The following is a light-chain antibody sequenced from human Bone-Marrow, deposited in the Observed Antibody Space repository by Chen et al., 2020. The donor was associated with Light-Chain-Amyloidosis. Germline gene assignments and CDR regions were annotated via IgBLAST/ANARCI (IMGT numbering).Light chain of an antibody. V-gene: IGLV2-14*01. J-gene: IGLJ1*01. CDR3: SSFTSSGAYV. Sequence: QSALTQPASVSGSPGQSITISCTGTSGDVGTYNYVSWAQQHPGKAPKVMIYAVSNRPSGVANRFSCAKSGNTASLTISGLQAEEEADYCCSSFTSSGAYVFGPGTKVTGL. CDR1: SGDVGTYNY. CDR2: AVS.